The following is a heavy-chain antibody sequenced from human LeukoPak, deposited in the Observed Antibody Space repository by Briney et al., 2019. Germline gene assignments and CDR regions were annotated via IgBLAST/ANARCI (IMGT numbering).Heavy chain of an antibody. D-gene: IGHD2-21*02. V-gene: IGHV3-23*01. CDR3: AKARGVTTGY. J-gene: IGHJ4*02. CDR1: GFTFSSYG. CDR2: ISGSGGST. Sequence: PGGSLRLSCAASGFTFSSYGMSWVRQAPGEGLEWVSAISGSGGSTYYADSVKGRFTISRDNSKNTLYLQMNSLRAEDTAVYYCAKARGVTTGYWGQGTLVTVSS.